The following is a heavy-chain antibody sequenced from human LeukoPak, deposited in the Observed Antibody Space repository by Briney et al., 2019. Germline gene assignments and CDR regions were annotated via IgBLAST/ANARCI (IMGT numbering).Heavy chain of an antibody. CDR2: INHSGST. Sequence: SETLSLTCAVYGGSFSGYYWSWIRQPPGEGLEWIGEINHSGSTNYNPSLKSRVTISVDTSKNQFSLKLSSVTAADTAVYYCARDAHDYGDLAGAFDIWGQGTMVTVSS. CDR3: ARDAHDYGDLAGAFDI. CDR1: GGSFSGYY. V-gene: IGHV4-34*01. J-gene: IGHJ3*02. D-gene: IGHD4-17*01.